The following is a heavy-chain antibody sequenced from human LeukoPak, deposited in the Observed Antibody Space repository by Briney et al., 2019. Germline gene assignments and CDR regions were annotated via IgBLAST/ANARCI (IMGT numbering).Heavy chain of an antibody. CDR3: ARGISGGFDI. Sequence: ASVKVSCKASGYTFTAYHMHWVRQAPGQGLEWMGRIIPNSGATNYAQNFQGRVTMTRDTSISTAYMELSRLRSDDTAVYYCARGISGGFDIWGQGIMVTVSS. CDR1: GYTFTAYH. J-gene: IGHJ3*02. CDR2: IIPNSGAT. D-gene: IGHD2-15*01. V-gene: IGHV1-2*06.